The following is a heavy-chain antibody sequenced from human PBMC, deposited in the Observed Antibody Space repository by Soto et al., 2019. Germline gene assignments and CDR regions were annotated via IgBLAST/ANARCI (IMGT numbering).Heavy chain of an antibody. CDR2: IIPIFGTA. Sequence: QVQLVQSGAEVKKPGSSVKVSCKASGGTFSSYAISWVRQAPGQGLEWMGGIIPIFGTANYAQKFQGRVTLTAHESKSTAYMEVSSLRPQETAVYYCASAQTVQQLVPEFDYWGQGTLVTV. J-gene: IGHJ4*02. V-gene: IGHV1-69*12. D-gene: IGHD6-13*01. CDR1: GGTFSSYA. CDR3: ASAQTVQQLVPEFDY.